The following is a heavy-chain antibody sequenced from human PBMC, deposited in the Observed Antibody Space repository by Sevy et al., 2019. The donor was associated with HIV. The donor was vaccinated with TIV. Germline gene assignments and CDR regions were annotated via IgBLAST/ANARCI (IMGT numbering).Heavy chain of an antibody. CDR2: IDYSRST. J-gene: IGHJ5*02. V-gene: IGHV4-59*01. Sequence: SETQSLTCTVSGGSISSYYWSWIRQPPGKGLEWIGYIDYSRSTNYNPSLKSRVTISVDTSTNQFSLKLSSVTAADTAVYYCARVGEGWFDPWGQGTLVTVSS. CDR3: ARVGEGWFDP. D-gene: IGHD2-21*01. CDR1: GGSISSYY.